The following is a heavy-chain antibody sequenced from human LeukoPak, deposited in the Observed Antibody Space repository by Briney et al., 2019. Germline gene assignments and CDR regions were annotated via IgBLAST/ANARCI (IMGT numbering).Heavy chain of an antibody. CDR3: ARQESTTDAFDI. CDR2: IIPIFGTA. V-gene: IGHV1-69*05. CDR1: GGTFSSYA. J-gene: IGHJ3*02. D-gene: IGHD4-11*01. Sequence: SVKVSGKASGGTFSSYAISWGRQAPGQGLGCMRGIIPIFGTANYATKLQGRVTIPTAESTTPAYIKLSSLRSEDTAVYSCARQESTTDAFDIWGQATMVTVSS.